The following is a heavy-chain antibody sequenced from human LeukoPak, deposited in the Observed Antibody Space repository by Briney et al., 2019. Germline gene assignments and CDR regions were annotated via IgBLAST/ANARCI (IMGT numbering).Heavy chain of an antibody. CDR1: GGTFSSYA. D-gene: IGHD3-22*01. CDR3: AREGPYYYDSSGYYYVRWFDP. CDR2: IIPIFGTA. Sequence: GASVKVSCKASGGTFSSYAISWVRQAPGQGLEWMGGIIPIFGTANYAQKFQGRVTITADESTSTAYMELSSLRSEDTAVYYCAREGPYYYDSSGYYYVRWFDPWAREPWSPSPQ. V-gene: IGHV1-69*13. J-gene: IGHJ5*02.